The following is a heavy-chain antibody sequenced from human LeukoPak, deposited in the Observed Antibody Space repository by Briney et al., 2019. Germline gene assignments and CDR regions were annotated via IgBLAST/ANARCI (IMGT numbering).Heavy chain of an antibody. CDR3: ARVDGYRYYYYYYYMDV. CDR2: IYYSGST. CDR1: GGSISSYY. D-gene: IGHD5-24*01. J-gene: IGHJ6*03. Sequence: PSETLSLTCTVSGGSISSYYWSWIRQPPGKGLEWIGYIYYSGSTNYNPSLKSRVTISVDTSKTQFSLKLSSVTAADTAVYYCARVDGYRYYYYYYYMDVWGKGTTVTVSS. V-gene: IGHV4-59*12.